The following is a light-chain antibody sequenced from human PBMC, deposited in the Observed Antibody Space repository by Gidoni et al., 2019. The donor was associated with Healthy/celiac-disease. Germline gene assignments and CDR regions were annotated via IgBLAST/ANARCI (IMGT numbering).Light chain of an antibody. CDR1: SSNIGAGYD. V-gene: IGLV1-40*01. CDR2: GNS. CDR3: QSYDSSLSGSDYV. J-gene: IGLJ1*01. Sequence: QSVLTQPPSVSGAPGQRVTISCTGRSSNIGAGYDVHWYQQLPGTAPKILIYGNSNRPSGVPDRFSGSKSGTSASLAITGLQAEDEADYYCQSYDSSLSGSDYVFGTGTKVTVL.